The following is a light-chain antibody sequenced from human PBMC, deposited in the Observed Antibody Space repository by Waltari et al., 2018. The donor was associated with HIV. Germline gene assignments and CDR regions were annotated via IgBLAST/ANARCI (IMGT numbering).Light chain of an antibody. J-gene: IGLJ3*02. CDR3: GTWDSSLSAWV. Sequence: QSVLTQPPSVSAAPGQKVTIPCSGSSPNLGNNYVSWYQQLPGTAPKLLIYDNNKRPSGIPDRFSGSKSGTSATLGVTGLQTGDEADYYCGTWDSSLSAWVFGGGTKLTVL. CDR2: DNN. V-gene: IGLV1-51*01. CDR1: SPNLGNNY.